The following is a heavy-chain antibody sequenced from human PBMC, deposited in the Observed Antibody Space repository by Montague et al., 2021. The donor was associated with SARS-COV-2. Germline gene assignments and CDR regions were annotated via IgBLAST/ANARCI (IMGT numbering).Heavy chain of an antibody. D-gene: IGHD4-17*01. CDR3: AREDPTGYYYYGMDV. V-gene: IGHV3-48*02. CDR1: GFTFSSYS. J-gene: IGHJ6*02. Sequence: SLRLSLSASGFTFSSYSMNWVRQAPGKGLEWVSYISSSSSTIYYADSVKGRFTISRDNAKNSLYLQMNSLRDEDTAVYYCAREDPTGYYYYGMDVWGQGTTVTVSS. CDR2: ISSSSSTI.